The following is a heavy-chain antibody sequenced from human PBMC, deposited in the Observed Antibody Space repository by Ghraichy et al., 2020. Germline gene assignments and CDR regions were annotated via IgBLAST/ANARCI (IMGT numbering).Heavy chain of an antibody. V-gene: IGHV4-34*01. CDR3: ARGYRWLGRHFDY. D-gene: IGHD6-19*01. CDR1: GGSFSGYY. CDR2: INHSGST. Sequence: SETLSLTCAVYGGSFSGYYWSWIRQPPGKGLEWIGEINHSGSTNYNPSLKSRVTISVDTSKNQFSLKLSSVTAADTAVYYCARGYRWLGRHFDYWGQGTLVTVSS. J-gene: IGHJ4*02.